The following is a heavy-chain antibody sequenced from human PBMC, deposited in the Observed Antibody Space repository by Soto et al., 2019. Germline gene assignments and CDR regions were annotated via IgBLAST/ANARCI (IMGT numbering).Heavy chain of an antibody. D-gene: IGHD6-19*01. CDR1: GFTFNSYA. CDR3: VKERYMRSDWYGQFDY. V-gene: IGHV3-64D*06. CDR2: ISSYGADT. J-gene: IGHJ4*02. Sequence: EVQLVESGGTLVQPGGSLRLSCSASGFTFNSYAMHWVRQAPGKGLEFVSAISSYGADTYYADSVKGRFAISRDNSKNTLYLQMSSLRAEDTALYYCVKERYMRSDWYGQFDYWGQGALVTVSS.